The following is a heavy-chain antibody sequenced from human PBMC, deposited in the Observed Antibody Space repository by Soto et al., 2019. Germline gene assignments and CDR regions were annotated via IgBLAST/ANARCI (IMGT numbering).Heavy chain of an antibody. CDR1: GFIFTRYS. CDR3: ARGSEDLTSNFDY. J-gene: IGHJ4*02. V-gene: IGHV3-21*06. Sequence: GGSLRLSCAASGFIFTRYSMNWVRQAPGKGLEWVSSISSTTNYIYYGDSVKGRFTISRDNAKNSLYLEMNSLRAEDTAVYYCARGSEDLTSNFDYWGQGTLVTVS. CDR2: ISSTTNYI.